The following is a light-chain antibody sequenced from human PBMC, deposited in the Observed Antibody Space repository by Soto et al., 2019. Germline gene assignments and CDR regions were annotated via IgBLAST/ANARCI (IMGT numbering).Light chain of an antibody. J-gene: IGKJ4*01. CDR3: QKSNSAPLT. V-gene: IGKV1-27*01. CDR1: QDISNY. CDR2: AAS. Sequence: DIQMTQSPSSLSASVGDRVTITCRASQDISNYLAWYQQKPGKVPKLLIYAASTLQSGVPSRFSGSGSGTDFTLTISSLQPEDVATYYCQKSNSAPLTFGGGTKVEIK.